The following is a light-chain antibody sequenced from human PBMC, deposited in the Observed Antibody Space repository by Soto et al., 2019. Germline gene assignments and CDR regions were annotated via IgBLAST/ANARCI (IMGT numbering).Light chain of an antibody. V-gene: IGKV3-20*01. CDR1: QSINNNY. CDR3: QQYGGSPRT. J-gene: IGKJ1*01. CDR2: GAS. Sequence: EILLTQSPGTLSLSPGERATLSCRASQSINNNYLAWYQQKRGQAPRRLIYGASSRATGIPDRFSGSGSGKDFTLTISRLEPEDFAVYYCQQYGGSPRTFGQGTKVEIQ.